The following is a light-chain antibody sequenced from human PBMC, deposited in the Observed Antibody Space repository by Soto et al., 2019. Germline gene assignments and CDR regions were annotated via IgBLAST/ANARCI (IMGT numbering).Light chain of an antibody. CDR2: DAS. V-gene: IGKV1D-13*01. CDR1: QGISSA. CDR3: QQFNNYLMA. J-gene: IGKJ5*01. Sequence: AIQLTQSPSSLSASVGDRVTITCRASQGISSALAWYQQKPGKAPKLLIYDASSLESGVPSRFSGSGSGTDFTLTISSLQHEDFATYYCQQFNNYLMAFGQGTRLEIK.